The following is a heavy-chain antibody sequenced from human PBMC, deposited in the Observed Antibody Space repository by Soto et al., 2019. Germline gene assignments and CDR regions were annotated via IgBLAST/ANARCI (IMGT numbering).Heavy chain of an antibody. CDR2: ISPSGGST. V-gene: IGHV3-23*01. J-gene: IGHJ4*02. CDR1: GFTFSSYA. CDR3: AKGVASTTSPFDF. Sequence: GGSLRLSCAASGFTFSSYAMSWVRQAPGKGLEWVSGISPSGGSTYYADSVKGRFTISRDNSKNTLYLQMNSLRAEDTALYYCAKGVASTTSPFDFWGQGTLVTVSS. D-gene: IGHD2-2*01.